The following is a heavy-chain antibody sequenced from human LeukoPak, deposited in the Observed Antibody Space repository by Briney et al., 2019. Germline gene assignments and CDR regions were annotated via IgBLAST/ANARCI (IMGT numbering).Heavy chain of an antibody. Sequence: GGSLGLSCAASGFTFSSYAMSWVRQAPGKGLQWVSTISGSGDSTYYADSVKGRFTISRDNSKNTLYLQMNSLRAEDTAVYHCAKFIGSSWSGSYFDYWGQGTLVTVSS. J-gene: IGHJ4*02. CDR2: ISGSGDST. V-gene: IGHV3-23*01. D-gene: IGHD6-13*01. CDR3: AKFIGSSWSGSYFDY. CDR1: GFTFSSYA.